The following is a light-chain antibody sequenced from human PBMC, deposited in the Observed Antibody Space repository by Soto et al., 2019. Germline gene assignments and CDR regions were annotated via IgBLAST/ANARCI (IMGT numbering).Light chain of an antibody. CDR1: QGISNF. V-gene: IGKV1-9*01. CDR3: QQYESSPST. CDR2: AAS. J-gene: IGKJ4*01. Sequence: IQLTQSPSSLSASVGDRVTITCRASQGISNFLAWYQQKPGKAPKLLIYAASTLQSGVPSRFSRSGSGTDFTLTISSLQTEDLATYFCQQYESSPSTYGGGTKVEIK.